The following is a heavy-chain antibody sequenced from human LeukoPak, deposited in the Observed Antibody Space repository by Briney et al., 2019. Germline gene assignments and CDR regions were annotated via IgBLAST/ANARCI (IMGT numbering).Heavy chain of an antibody. D-gene: IGHD5-18*01. CDR3: ARATAENTYGAIDS. Sequence: SETLSLTCSVSGGSISGYYLIRIRQSPGEGLEWIGHFHYSGTTDYNPSLKSRVTVSLDTSRKQFSLKLSSVSAADTAVYYCARATAENTYGAIDSWGQGTLVTVSS. V-gene: IGHV4-59*01. J-gene: IGHJ4*02. CDR2: FHYSGTT. CDR1: GGSISGYY.